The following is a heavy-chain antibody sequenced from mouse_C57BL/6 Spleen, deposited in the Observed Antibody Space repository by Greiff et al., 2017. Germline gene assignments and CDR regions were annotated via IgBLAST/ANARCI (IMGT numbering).Heavy chain of an antibody. CDR2: IDPSDSYT. J-gene: IGHJ2*01. V-gene: IGHV1-69*01. CDR3: ARRFITTVVFDY. Sequence: QVQLQQPGAELVMPGASVKLSCKASGYTFTSYWMHWVKQRPGQGLEWIGEIDPSDSYTNYNQKFKGKSTLTVDKSSSTAYMQLSSLTSEDSAVYCCARRFITTVVFDYWGQGTTLTVSS. CDR1: GYTFTSYW. D-gene: IGHD1-1*01.